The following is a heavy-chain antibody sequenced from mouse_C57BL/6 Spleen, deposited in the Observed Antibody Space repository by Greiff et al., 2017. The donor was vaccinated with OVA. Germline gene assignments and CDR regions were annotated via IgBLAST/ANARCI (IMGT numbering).Heavy chain of an antibody. CDR1: GYTFTSYW. J-gene: IGHJ2*01. CDR3: ARWDYGSSYFDY. D-gene: IGHD1-1*01. Sequence: VQLQQPGAELVKPGASVKLSCKASGYTFTSYWMQWVKQRPGRGLEWIGEIDPSDSYTNYNQKFKGKATLTVDTSSSTAYMQLSSLTSEDAAVYYCARWDYGSSYFDYWGQGTTLTVSS. CDR2: IDPSDSYT. V-gene: IGHV1-50*01.